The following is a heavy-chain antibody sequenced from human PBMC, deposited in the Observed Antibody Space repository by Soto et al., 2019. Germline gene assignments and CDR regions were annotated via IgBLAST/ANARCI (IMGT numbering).Heavy chain of an antibody. CDR3: APTLGSSNYGAFHI. Sequence: GASVKVSCKASGYTFTNSYIHWVRQTPGQGLQWMGMINPSGDSTTYAQRFQGRVTLTRDTSTTTVYMELSSLRSEDTAIYYCAPTLGSSNYGAFHIWGQGTMVTVSS. D-gene: IGHD3-10*01. CDR2: INPSGDST. CDR1: GYTFTNSY. V-gene: IGHV1-46*03. J-gene: IGHJ3*02.